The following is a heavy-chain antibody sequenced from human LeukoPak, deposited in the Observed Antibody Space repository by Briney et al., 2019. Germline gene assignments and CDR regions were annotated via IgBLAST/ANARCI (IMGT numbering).Heavy chain of an antibody. Sequence: ASVKVSCKASGYTFTGYYMHWVRQAPGQGLEWMGWINPNSGGTNYAQKLQGRVTMTTDTSTSTAYMELRSLRSDDTAVYYCARDLDIVVVPAAPGEDWGQGTLVTVSS. V-gene: IGHV1-2*02. D-gene: IGHD2-2*01. CDR2: INPNSGGT. J-gene: IGHJ4*02. CDR3: ARDLDIVVVPAAPGED. CDR1: GYTFTGYY.